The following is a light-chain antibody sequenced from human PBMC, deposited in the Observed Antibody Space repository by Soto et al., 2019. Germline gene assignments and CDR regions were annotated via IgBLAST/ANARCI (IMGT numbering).Light chain of an antibody. Sequence: QSALAQPPSASGSRGQSVTISCTGTSSDVGSENFVSWYQQRPGKAPKLLIYEVSERPSGVPDRFSGSKSGNTASLTVSGLQAEDEADYYCGSHAGSHTFVFGTGTKVTVL. CDR1: SSDVGSENF. J-gene: IGLJ1*01. V-gene: IGLV2-8*01. CDR3: GSHAGSHTFV. CDR2: EVS.